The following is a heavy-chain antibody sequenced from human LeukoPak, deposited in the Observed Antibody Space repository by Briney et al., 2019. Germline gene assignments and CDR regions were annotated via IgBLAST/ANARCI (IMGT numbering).Heavy chain of an antibody. CDR2: IYYSGST. Sequence: SETLSLTCTVSGGSISSYYWSWIRQPPGKGLEWIGYIYYSGSTNYNPSLKSRVTMSVDTSKNQFSLKLSSVTAADTAVYYCARGRGYGSGQFDYWGQGTLVTVSS. V-gene: IGHV4-59*12. D-gene: IGHD3-10*01. CDR1: GGSISSYY. J-gene: IGHJ4*02. CDR3: ARGRGYGSGQFDY.